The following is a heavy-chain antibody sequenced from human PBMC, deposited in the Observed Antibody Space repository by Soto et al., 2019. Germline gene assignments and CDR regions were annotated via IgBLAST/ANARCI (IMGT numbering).Heavy chain of an antibody. V-gene: IGHV3-33*01. D-gene: IGHD2-21*02. CDR3: ARDGRYCGGDCYSYYYYYGMDV. CDR1: GFTFSTYG. CDR2: IWHDGSNK. J-gene: IGHJ6*02. Sequence: PGGSLRLSCAASGFTFSTYGMHWVRQAPGKGLEWVAVIWHDGSNKYYADSVKGRFTISRDNSKNTLFLQMNSLRADDTAVYYCARDGRYCGGDCYSYYYYYGMDVWGQGTTVTVSS.